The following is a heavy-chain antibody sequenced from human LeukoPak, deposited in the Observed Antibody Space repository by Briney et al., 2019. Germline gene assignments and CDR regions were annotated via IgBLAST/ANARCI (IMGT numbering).Heavy chain of an antibody. J-gene: IGHJ4*02. V-gene: IGHV1-3*01. CDR2: INAGNGNT. Sequence: ASVKVSCKASGYTFTSYGISWVRQAPGQGLEWMGWINAGNGNTKYSQKFQGRVTITRDTSASTAYMELSSLRSEDTAVYYCARDAHGGYFDYWGQGTLVTVSS. D-gene: IGHD3-16*01. CDR1: GYTFTSYG. CDR3: ARDAHGGYFDY.